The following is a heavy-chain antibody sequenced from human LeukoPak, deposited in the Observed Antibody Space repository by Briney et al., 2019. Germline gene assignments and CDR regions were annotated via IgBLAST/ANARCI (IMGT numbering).Heavy chain of an antibody. J-gene: IGHJ4*02. V-gene: IGHV1-3*01. Sequence: ASVKVSCKASGYTFTSYAMHWVRQAPGQRLEWMGWINAGNGNTEYSRKFQGRVTITRDTSASTAYMELSSLRSEDTAVYYCARSIMITFGGVIAPGYWGQGTLVTVSS. CDR1: GYTFTSYA. CDR2: INAGNGNT. CDR3: ARSIMITFGGVIAPGY. D-gene: IGHD3-16*02.